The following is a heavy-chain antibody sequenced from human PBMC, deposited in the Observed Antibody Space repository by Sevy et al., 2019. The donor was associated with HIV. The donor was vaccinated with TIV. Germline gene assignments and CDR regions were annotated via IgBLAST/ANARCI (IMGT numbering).Heavy chain of an antibody. Sequence: SETLSLTCTVSGGSISSYYWSWTRQPAGKGLEWIGRIYTSGSTNYNPSLKGRVTMSVDTSKNQFSLKLSSVTAADTAVYYCASISGSYGQVDYWGQGTLVTVSS. CDR2: IYTSGST. J-gene: IGHJ4*02. V-gene: IGHV4-4*07. D-gene: IGHD1-26*01. CDR1: GGSISSYY. CDR3: ASISGSYGQVDY.